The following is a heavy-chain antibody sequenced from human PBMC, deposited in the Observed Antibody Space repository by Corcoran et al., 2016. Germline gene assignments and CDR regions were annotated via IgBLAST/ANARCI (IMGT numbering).Heavy chain of an antibody. Sequence: QLQLQESGPGLAKPSETLSLTCTVSGGSISSSSYYWGWIRQPPGKGLEWIGSIYYSGSTYYNPSLKSRVTISVDTSKNQFSLKLSSVTAADTAVYYCARGANSSGYYVGFDYWGQGTLVTVSS. CDR3: ARGANSSGYYVGFDY. J-gene: IGHJ4*02. CDR1: GGSISSSSYY. D-gene: IGHD3-22*01. V-gene: IGHV4-39*07. CDR2: IYYSGST.